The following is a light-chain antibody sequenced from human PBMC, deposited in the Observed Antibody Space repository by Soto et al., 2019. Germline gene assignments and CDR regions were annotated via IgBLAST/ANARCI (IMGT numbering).Light chain of an antibody. CDR2: GAS. V-gene: IGKV3-15*01. CDR3: QQYNNWPPT. CDR1: QDISSY. Sequence: DIFITHSPVTLSFSAWEISTLSCMASQDISSYLAWYQQKPGQAPRVLIYGASTRATGIPARFSGSGSGTEFTLTINSLQSEDFAVYYCQQYNNWPPTFGQGTKEDIK. J-gene: IGKJ1*01.